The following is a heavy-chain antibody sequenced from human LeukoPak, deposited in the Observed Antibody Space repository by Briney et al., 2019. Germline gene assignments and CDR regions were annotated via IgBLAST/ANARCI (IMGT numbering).Heavy chain of an antibody. CDR1: GGTFSSYA. Sequence: ASVKVSCKASGGTFSSYAISWVRQAPGKGLEWMGGFDPEDGETIYAQKFQGRVTMTEDTSTDTAYMELSSLRSEDTAVYYCATGATGFDYWGQGTLVTVSS. CDR3: ATGATGFDY. J-gene: IGHJ4*02. V-gene: IGHV1-24*01. CDR2: FDPEDGET.